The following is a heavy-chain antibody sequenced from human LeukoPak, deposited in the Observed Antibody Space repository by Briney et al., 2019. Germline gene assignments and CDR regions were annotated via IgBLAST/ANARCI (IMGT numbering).Heavy chain of an antibody. CDR2: MNPNSGNT. Sequence: ASVKVSCKASGYTFTSYDINWVRQATGQGLEWMGWMNPNSGNTGYAQKFQGRVTMTRSTSISTAYMELSSLRSEDTAVYYCASFERYCSSTSCPHNYFDYWGQGTLVTVSS. J-gene: IGHJ4*02. CDR1: GYTFTSYD. D-gene: IGHD2-2*01. V-gene: IGHV1-8*01. CDR3: ASFERYCSSTSCPHNYFDY.